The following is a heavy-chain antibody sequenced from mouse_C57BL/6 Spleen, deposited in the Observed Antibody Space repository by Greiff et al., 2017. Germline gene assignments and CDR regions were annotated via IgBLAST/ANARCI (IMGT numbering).Heavy chain of an antibody. V-gene: IGHV5-15*04. CDR3: ARRDGSSYDAMDY. Sequence: EVKLMESGGGLVQPGGSLKLSCAASGFTFSDYGMAWVRQAPRKGPEWVAFISNLAYSIYYADTVTGRFTISRENAKNTLYLEMSSLRSEDTAMYYCARRDGSSYDAMDYWGQGTSVTVSS. CDR1: GFTFSDYG. D-gene: IGHD1-1*01. J-gene: IGHJ4*01. CDR2: ISNLAYSI.